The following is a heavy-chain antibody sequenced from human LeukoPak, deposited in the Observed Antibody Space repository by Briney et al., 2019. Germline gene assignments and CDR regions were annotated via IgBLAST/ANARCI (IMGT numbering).Heavy chain of an antibody. J-gene: IGHJ4*02. V-gene: IGHV3-23*01. CDR3: AKVLGHSYGVFEY. Sequence: PGGSLRLSYAASGFTMTSNGMSWVRQAPGKGLEWVSGISGRGGTTYYPDSVKGRFTISRDNSKNTLYLQMNSLRAEDTAVYYCAKVLGHSYGVFEYWGQGTLVTVSS. CDR1: GFTMTSNG. D-gene: IGHD5-18*01. CDR2: ISGRGGTT.